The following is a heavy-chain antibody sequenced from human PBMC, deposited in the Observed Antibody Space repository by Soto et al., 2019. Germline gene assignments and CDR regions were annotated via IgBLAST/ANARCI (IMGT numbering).Heavy chain of an antibody. CDR2: ISAYNGNT. CDR3: AGEDPLESVGIDWLRAVDIASDI. CDR1: GYTFTSYG. V-gene: IGHV1-18*01. Sequence: ASVKVSCKAAGYTFTSYGISWVRQAPGQGLERMGWISAYNGNTNYAQKLQGRVTMTTDTSTSTAYMELRSLRSDDTAVYSCAGEDPLESVGIDWLRAVDIASDIRGQGTMVSVSS. J-gene: IGHJ3*02. D-gene: IGHD5-12*01.